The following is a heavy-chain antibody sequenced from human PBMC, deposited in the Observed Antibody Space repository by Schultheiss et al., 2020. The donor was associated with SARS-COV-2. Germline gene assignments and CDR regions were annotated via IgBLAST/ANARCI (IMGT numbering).Heavy chain of an antibody. CDR1: GGSFSGYY. J-gene: IGHJ5*02. Sequence: SETLSLTCAVYGGSFSGYYWSWIRQPPGKGLEWIGEINHSGSTNYNPSLKSRVTISVDTSKNQFSLKLSSVTAADTAVYYCARAREQNIVVVPAAMSWFDPWGHGTLVTVSS. V-gene: IGHV4-34*01. CDR2: INHSGST. CDR3: ARAREQNIVVVPAAMSWFDP. D-gene: IGHD2-2*01.